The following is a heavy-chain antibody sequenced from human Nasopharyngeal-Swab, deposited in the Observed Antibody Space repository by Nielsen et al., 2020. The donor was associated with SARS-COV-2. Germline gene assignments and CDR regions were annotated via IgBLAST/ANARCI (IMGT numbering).Heavy chain of an antibody. CDR2: IYYSGST. D-gene: IGHD1-7*01. Sequence: SETLSLTCTVSGGSISSYYWSWIPQPPGKGLEWIGYIYYSGSTNYNPSLKIRVTISVDTSKNQFSLKLSSVTAADTAVYYCARGSITGTTSPLFDPWGQGTLVTVSS. CDR1: GGSISSYY. J-gene: IGHJ5*02. V-gene: IGHV4-59*01. CDR3: ARGSITGTTSPLFDP.